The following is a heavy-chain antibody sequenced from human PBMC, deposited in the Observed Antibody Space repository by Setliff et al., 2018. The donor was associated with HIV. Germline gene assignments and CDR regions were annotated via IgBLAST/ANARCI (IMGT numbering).Heavy chain of an antibody. CDR1: GFTFGDYG. J-gene: IGHJ4*02. V-gene: IGHV3-49*04. Sequence: GGSLRLSCTASGFTFGDYGMSWVRQAPGKGLEWVGFIRSKAYGGTTEYAASVKGRFSISRDDSKNSVFLQMNGLKSEDTAVYYCLSDVDGANGGFWGQGSLVTVSS. CDR3: LSDVDGANGGF. CDR2: IRSKAYGGTT. D-gene: IGHD2-8*01.